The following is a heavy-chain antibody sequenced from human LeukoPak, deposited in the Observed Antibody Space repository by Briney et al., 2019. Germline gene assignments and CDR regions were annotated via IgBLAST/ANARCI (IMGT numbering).Heavy chain of an antibody. J-gene: IGHJ4*02. CDR2: ISSSSSYI. V-gene: IGHV3-21*01. Sequence: GGSLRLSCAASGFTFSSYSINWDRQAPGKGLEWVSSISSSSSYIYYADSVKGRFTISRDNAKNSLYLQMNSLRAEDTAVYYCARVRWLQPIDYWGQGTLVTVSS. CDR3: ARVRWLQPIDY. CDR1: GFTFSSYS. D-gene: IGHD5-24*01.